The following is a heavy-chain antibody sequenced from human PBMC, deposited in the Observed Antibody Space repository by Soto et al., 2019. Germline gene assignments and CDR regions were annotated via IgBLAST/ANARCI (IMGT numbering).Heavy chain of an antibody. CDR2: IKQDGSEK. V-gene: IGHV3-7*05. J-gene: IGHJ4*02. D-gene: IGHD2-2*01. CDR1: GFTFSSYW. Sequence: GGSLRLSCAASGFTFSSYWMSWVRQAPGKGLEWVANIKQDGSEKYYVDSVKGRFTISRDNAKNSLYLQMNSLRAEDTAVYYCALLGVVPAGQIFDYWGQGTLVTVSS. CDR3: ALLGVVPAGQIFDY.